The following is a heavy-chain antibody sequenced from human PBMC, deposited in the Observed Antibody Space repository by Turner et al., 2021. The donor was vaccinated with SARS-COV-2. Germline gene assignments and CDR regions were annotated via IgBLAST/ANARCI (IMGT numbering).Heavy chain of an antibody. CDR2: ISWNSGTI. CDR1: GFNFGDYA. D-gene: IGHD2-21*02. Sequence: EMHLVESGGCLIQPGRSLRLSFSASGFNFGDYAVHWVRKAQGKGLEWVSGISWNSGTIGYADSVKGRFTIYRDNAKNSLYLQMNSRRPEDTAMYYCAKEGGAGAYCGGDCHSYYGMDVWGQGTTVTVSS. CDR3: AKEGGAGAYCGGDCHSYYGMDV. V-gene: IGHV3-9*01. J-gene: IGHJ6*02.